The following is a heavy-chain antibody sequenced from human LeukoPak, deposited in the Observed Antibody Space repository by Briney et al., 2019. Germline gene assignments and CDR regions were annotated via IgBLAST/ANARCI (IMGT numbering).Heavy chain of an antibody. J-gene: IGHJ5*02. V-gene: IGHV5-51*07. CDR1: GDSAAFKW. CDR3: AGREGFSDTRNWFDP. Sequence: GESLKISCTFSGDSAAFKWIAWVHQMPGRGLEWMGIIYSGDSDTRYSPSFQGQVSISVDKSIYTAYLQWNSLKASDTAIYYCAGREGFSDTRNWFDPWGQGTLVTVSS. CDR2: IYSGDSDT. D-gene: IGHD3-3*02.